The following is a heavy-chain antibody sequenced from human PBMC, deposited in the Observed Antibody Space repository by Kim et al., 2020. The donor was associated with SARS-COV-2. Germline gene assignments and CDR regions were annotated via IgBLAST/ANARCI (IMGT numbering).Heavy chain of an antibody. V-gene: IGHV5-51*01. Sequence: GESLKISCKGSGYSFTSYWIGCVRQMPGKGLEWMGIIYPGDSDTRYSPSFQGQVTISADKSISTAYLQWSSLKASDTAMYYCARTYCGGDCEEYFQHWGQGTLVTVSS. CDR1: GYSFTSYW. CDR3: ARTYCGGDCEEYFQH. D-gene: IGHD2-21*02. J-gene: IGHJ1*01. CDR2: IYPGDSDT.